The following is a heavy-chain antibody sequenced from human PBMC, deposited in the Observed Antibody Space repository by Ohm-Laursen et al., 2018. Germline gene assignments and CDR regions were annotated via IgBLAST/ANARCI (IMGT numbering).Heavy chain of an antibody. Sequence: PGTLSLTCTVSGASISSEYWTCIRQPPGKGLEWIGYIYYRGTTNYNPSLKSRVTISVDTSKNQFSLKLSSVTAADTALYYCARIESDSGGYWYFGMDVWGQGTTVTVSS. CDR1: GASISSEY. CDR3: ARIESDSGGYWYFGMDV. D-gene: IGHD3-22*01. CDR2: IYYRGTT. J-gene: IGHJ6*02. V-gene: IGHV4-59*01.